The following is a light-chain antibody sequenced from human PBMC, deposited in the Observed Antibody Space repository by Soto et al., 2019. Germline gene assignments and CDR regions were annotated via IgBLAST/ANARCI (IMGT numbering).Light chain of an antibody. J-gene: IGKJ3*01. CDR2: GAS. V-gene: IGKV3-20*01. Sequence: EIVLTQSPGTLSLSPGERATLPCRASQSVTSSYLAWYQQKPGQAPRLLSYGASTRAPGIPDRFRGSGSGTDFTLTISRLEPEYFAVYYCQQYGSSPGLFTFGPATKVDI. CDR3: QQYGSSPGLFT. CDR1: QSVTSSY.